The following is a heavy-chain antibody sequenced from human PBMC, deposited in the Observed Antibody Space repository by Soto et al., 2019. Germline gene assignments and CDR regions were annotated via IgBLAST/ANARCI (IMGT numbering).Heavy chain of an antibody. CDR2: VSTSGRST. V-gene: IGHV3-64D*06. D-gene: IGHD2-15*01. CDR3: VKQAHGLDGVAFDY. J-gene: IGHJ4*02. Sequence: GGALRRSCLASGVIFSECTIYWVRQVPGKGLEAISAVSTSGRSTYYADSVKDRFTISRDNSKNTLFLQMGSLRPEDTAIYYCVKQAHGLDGVAFDYWGQGTQVTVSS. CDR1: GVIFSECT.